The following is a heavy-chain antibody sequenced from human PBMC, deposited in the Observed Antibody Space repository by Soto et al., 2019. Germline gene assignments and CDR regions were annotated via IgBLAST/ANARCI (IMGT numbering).Heavy chain of an antibody. Sequence: QVQLQESGPGLVKPSQTLSLTCTVSGGSISSGGYYWSWIRQHPGKGLEWIGYIYYSGSTYYNPSLKSRVTISVDTSNTQFSLKLSSVTAADTAVYYCARSGDGGNWFDPWGQGTLVTVSA. J-gene: IGHJ5*02. CDR3: ARSGDGGNWFDP. CDR1: GGSISSGGYY. D-gene: IGHD3-10*01. CDR2: IYYSGST. V-gene: IGHV4-31*03.